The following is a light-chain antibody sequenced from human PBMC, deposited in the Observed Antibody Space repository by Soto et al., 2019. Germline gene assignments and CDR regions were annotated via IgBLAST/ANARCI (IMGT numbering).Light chain of an antibody. CDR3: QQSYIGPRT. CDR1: QGIGSY. CDR2: LVF. J-gene: IGKJ2*01. Sequence: DIQLTQSPSFLSTSVGDKVTITCRASQGIGSYLAWYQQKPGKAPELLISLVFTLQSGVPSRFSASGSGTDFTLTISSLQPEDFGTYYCQQSYIGPRTFGPGTTVEIK. V-gene: IGKV1-9*01.